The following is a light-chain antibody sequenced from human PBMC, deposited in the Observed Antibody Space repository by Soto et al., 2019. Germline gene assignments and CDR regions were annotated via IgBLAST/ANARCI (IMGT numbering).Light chain of an antibody. J-gene: IGKJ2*01. CDR3: QQYDTWPVA. CDR1: QGVRTN. Sequence: ETVMTQSPVTLSVSPGERATLSCRASQGVRTNVAWYQQKPGQAPRLLIYSASTRAPGIPARVGGCGSGTEFTLTISNLQSEDFAVYYCQQYDTWPVAFGQGTKLEIK. CDR2: SAS. V-gene: IGKV3-15*01.